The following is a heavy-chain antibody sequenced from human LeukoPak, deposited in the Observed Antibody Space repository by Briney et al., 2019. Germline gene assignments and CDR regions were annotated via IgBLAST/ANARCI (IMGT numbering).Heavy chain of an antibody. CDR2: INHSGST. J-gene: IGHJ4*02. D-gene: IGHD3-9*01. V-gene: IGHV4-34*01. CDR3: ARHDILTGWREFDY. CDR1: GGSFSGYY. Sequence: SETLSLTCAVYGGSFSGYYWSWIRQPPGKGLEWIGEINHSGSTNYNPSLKSRVTISVDTSKNQFSLKLSSVTAADTAVYYCARHDILTGWREFDYWGQGTLVTVSS.